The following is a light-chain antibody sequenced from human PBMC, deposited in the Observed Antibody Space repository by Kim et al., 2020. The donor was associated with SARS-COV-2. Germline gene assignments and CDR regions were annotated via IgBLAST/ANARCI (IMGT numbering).Light chain of an antibody. CDR1: SSNIGSNS. Sequence: GQKVTISCSGGSSNIGSNSVNWYQQLPGTAPKLLMYSNNKRPSGVPDRFSGSRSGTSASLAISGLQSEDEADYYCAAWDDGLTGHVFGTGTKVAVL. J-gene: IGLJ1*01. CDR2: SNN. V-gene: IGLV1-44*01. CDR3: AAWDDGLTGHV.